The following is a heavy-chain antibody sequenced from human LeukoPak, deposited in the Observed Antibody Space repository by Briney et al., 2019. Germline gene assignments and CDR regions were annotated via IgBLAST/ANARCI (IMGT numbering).Heavy chain of an antibody. V-gene: IGHV1-2*02. CDR1: GYTFTGYY. J-gene: IGHJ3*02. CDR3: AKEYSSSSDAFDI. D-gene: IGHD6-6*01. CDR2: INPNSGGT. Sequence: ASVTVSCKASGYTFTGYYMHWVRQAPGQGLEWMGWINPNSGGTNYAQKFQGRVTMTRDTSISTAYMELSRLRSDDTAVYYCAKEYSSSSDAFDIWGQGTMVTVSS.